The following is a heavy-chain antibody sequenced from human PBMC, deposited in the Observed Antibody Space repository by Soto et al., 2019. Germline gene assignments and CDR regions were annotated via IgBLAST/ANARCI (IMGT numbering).Heavy chain of an antibody. Sequence: QVQLVQSGAEVKKPGSSVKVSCKASGGTFSSYAISWVRQAPGQGLEWMGGIIPIFGTANYAQKFQGRGTITADKSPSTAYMELSSLRSEDTAVYYCARDLNNYDFWSGYFNYYYGMDVWAKGPRSPSP. D-gene: IGHD3-3*01. CDR1: GGTFSSYA. J-gene: IGHJ6*02. CDR3: ARDLNNYDFWSGYFNYYYGMDV. CDR2: IIPIFGTA. V-gene: IGHV1-69*06.